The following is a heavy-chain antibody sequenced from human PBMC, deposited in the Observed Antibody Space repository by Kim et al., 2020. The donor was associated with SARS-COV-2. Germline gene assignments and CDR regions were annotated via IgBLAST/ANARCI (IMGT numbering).Heavy chain of an antibody. J-gene: IGHJ4*02. CDR2: IYYSGST. CDR3: ARHYGDYWKGFDY. D-gene: IGHD4-17*01. Sequence: SETLSLTCTVSGGSISSSSYYWGWIRQPPGKGLEWIGSIYYSGSTYYNPSLKSRVTISVDTSKNQFSLKLSSVTAADTAVYYCARHYGDYWKGFDYWGQGTLVTVSS. CDR1: GGSISSSSYY. V-gene: IGHV4-39*01.